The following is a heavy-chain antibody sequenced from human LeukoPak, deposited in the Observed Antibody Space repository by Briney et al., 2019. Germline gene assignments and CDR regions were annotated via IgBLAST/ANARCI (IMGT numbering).Heavy chain of an antibody. J-gene: IGHJ4*02. CDR3: ARGRSKSLGTVNAFIH. CDR2: MNPNSGNT. D-gene: IGHD4-17*01. CDR1: GYTFTSYD. Sequence: ASVKVSCKASGYTFTSYDINWVRQATGQGLEWMGWMNPNSGNTGYARKFQGRVTMTRNTSISTAYMELSSLRSEDTAVYYCARGRSKSLGTVNAFIHWGQGTLVTVSS. V-gene: IGHV1-8*01.